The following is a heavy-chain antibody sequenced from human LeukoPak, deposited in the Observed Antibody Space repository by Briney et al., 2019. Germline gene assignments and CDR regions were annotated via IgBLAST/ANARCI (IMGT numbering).Heavy chain of an antibody. V-gene: IGHV1-69*06. J-gene: IGHJ4*02. CDR1: GYTFSGSY. CDR2: IIPIFGTA. CDR3: ARDSVRGVITYFDY. D-gene: IGHD3-10*01. Sequence: GASVKVSCKASGYTFSGSYIHWVRQAPGQGLEWMGGIIPIFGTANYAQKFQGRVTITADKSTSTAYMELSSLRSEDTAVYYCARDSVRGVITYFDYWGQGTLVTVSS.